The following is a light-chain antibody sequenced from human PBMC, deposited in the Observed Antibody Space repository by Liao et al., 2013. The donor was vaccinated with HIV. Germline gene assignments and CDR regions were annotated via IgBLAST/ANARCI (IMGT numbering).Light chain of an antibody. CDR3: QVWDSSSDHPV. V-gene: IGLV3-21*04. CDR1: NIGIKS. Sequence: SYELTQPPSVSVAPGKTARISCGGNNIGIKSVHWYQQKPGQAPVMVIYNDSDRPSGIPERFSGSNSGNTATLTISRVEAGDEADYYCQVWDSSSDHPVFGGGTKLTVL. J-gene: IGLJ3*02. CDR2: NDS.